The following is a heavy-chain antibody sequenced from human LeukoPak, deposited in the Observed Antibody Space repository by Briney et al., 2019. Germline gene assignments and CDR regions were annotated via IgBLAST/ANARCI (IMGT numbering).Heavy chain of an antibody. J-gene: IGHJ4*02. D-gene: IGHD6-6*01. V-gene: IGHV4-34*01. CDR2: INHSGGT. CDR3: ARGGIAARRLSFDY. CDR1: GFIFSSYW. Sequence: GSLRLSCAASGFIFSSYWMSWIRQPPGKGLEWIGEINHSGGTNYNPSLKSRVTISVDTSKNQFSLKLSSVTAADTAVYYCARGGIAARRLSFDYWGQGTLVTVSS.